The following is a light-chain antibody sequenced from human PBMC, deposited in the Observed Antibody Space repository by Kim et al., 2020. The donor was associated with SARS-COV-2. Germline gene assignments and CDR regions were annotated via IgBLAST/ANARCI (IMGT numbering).Light chain of an antibody. Sequence: YASVGDRVTITCRASRSISSWLAWYQQKPGKAPKLLIYKASSLESGVPSRFSGSGSGTEFTLTISSLQPDDFETYYCQQYNSYPYTFGQGTKLEI. CDR2: KAS. CDR1: RSISSW. J-gene: IGKJ2*01. CDR3: QQYNSYPYT. V-gene: IGKV1-5*03.